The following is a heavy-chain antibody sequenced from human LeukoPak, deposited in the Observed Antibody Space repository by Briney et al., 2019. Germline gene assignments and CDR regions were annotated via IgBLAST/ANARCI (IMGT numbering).Heavy chain of an antibody. V-gene: IGHV4-34*01. CDR1: GGAFSGNY. D-gene: IGHD3-10*01. CDR3: ARGPYGSGSYY. J-gene: IGHJ4*02. CDR2: INHSGST. Sequence: SETLSLTCAVYGGAFSGNYWTWIRQPPGKGLEWIGEINHSGSTNYNPSLKSRVTISVDTSKNQFSLKLTSVTAADTAVYYCARGPYGSGSYYWGQGTLVTVSS.